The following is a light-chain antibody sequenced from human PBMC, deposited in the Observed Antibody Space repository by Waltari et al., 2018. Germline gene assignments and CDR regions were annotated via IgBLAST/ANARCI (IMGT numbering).Light chain of an antibody. CDR3: QQFRRTPIT. CDR1: QSVSSSF. CDR2: AAS. V-gene: IGKV3-20*01. Sequence: EIVLTQSPGTLSLSPGERATLSCRASQSVSSSFLAWYQQKPGQAPRLLINAASSRASGIPDRFSGSVSGTDFTLTINRREPEDFAVYYCQQFRRTPITFGQGTRLEIK. J-gene: IGKJ5*01.